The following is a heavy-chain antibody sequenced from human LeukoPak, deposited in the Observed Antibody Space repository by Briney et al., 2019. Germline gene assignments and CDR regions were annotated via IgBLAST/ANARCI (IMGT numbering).Heavy chain of an antibody. CDR3: VTSIDLAGWGGFGV. CDR2: IYHSGST. Sequence: PSGTLSLTCAVSGVSISSGHWWSWVRQPPGKGLEWIGEIYHSGSTNYNASLKSRVTISVDTSKNQFSLKVNSVTVADTAVYYCVTSIDLAGWGGFGVWGQGRMVTVSS. D-gene: IGHD1-26*01. CDR1: GVSISSGHW. J-gene: IGHJ3*01. V-gene: IGHV4-4*02.